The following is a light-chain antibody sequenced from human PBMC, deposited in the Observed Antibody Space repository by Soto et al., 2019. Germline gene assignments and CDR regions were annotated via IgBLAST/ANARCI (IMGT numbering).Light chain of an antibody. J-gene: IGKJ4*01. CDR2: AAS. CDR1: QTVTTSQ. CDR3: QQYGSAPFT. Sequence: DIVLTQSPDTLSLSPGERATLSCRASQTVTTSQLTWFQQKPGRAPRLPIYAASIRAAGSPDRFSGSGSGTDFTLTISRLEPADFAVYYCQQYGSAPFTFGGGTKVDIK. V-gene: IGKV3-20*01.